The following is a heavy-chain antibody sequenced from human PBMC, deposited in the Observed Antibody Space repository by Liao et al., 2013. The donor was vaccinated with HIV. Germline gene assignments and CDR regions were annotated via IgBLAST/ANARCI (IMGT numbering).Heavy chain of an antibody. CDR1: GGSISSSSHY. D-gene: IGHD6-19*01. V-gene: IGHV4-39*07. CDR2: IYYSGST. Sequence: QLQLQESGPGLVKPSETLSLTCTVSGGSISSSSHYWAWIRQPPGKGLEWIGSIYYSGSTNYNPSLKSRVTISVDTSKNQFSLKLSSVTAADTAVYYCARVIAPRVAGPYYYYYYMDVWGKGTTVTVSS. CDR3: ARVIAPRVAGPYYYYYYMDV. J-gene: IGHJ6*03.